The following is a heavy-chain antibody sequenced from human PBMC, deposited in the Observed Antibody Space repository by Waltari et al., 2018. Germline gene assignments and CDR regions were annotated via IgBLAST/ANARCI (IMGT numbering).Heavy chain of an antibody. Sequence: QVQLQRWGAGLLKPSETLSLTCAVYGGSCSGYYWSWIRQPPGKGLEWIVEINHRGVANYNRSLLSRCIISADTSKNKFSLKPSSVTAADTAVYYCARALGVRIGGHYGMDGWGQGTTVTVSS. CDR3: ARALGVRIGGHYGMDG. CDR2: INHRGVA. CDR1: GGSCSGYY. J-gene: IGHJ6*02. V-gene: IGHV4-34*01. D-gene: IGHD3-16*01.